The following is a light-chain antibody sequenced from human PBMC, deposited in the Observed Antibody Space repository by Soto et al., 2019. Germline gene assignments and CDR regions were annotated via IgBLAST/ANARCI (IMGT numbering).Light chain of an antibody. CDR2: GAF. V-gene: IGKV3-15*01. CDR1: QSVGTN. CDR3: QQYNNWPRT. Sequence: EVVMTQSPATLSVSPGERAALSCRASQSVGTNLAWYQQKPGQAPRLLIYGAFTKATDIPARFSGSGSGTEFTLTISSLQSEDFAVYYCQQYNNWPRTFCQGTKVEIK. J-gene: IGKJ1*01.